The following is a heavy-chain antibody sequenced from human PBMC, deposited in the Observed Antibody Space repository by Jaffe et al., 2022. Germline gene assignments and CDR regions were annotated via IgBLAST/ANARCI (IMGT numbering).Heavy chain of an antibody. CDR1: GFSLNSYGVG. CDR2: IYWNDDK. D-gene: IGHD6-13*01. CDR3: AHRRDSSSWYEFAFDI. Sequence: QITLKESGPTLVKPTQTLTLTCIFSGFSLNSYGVGVGWIRQPPGKALEWLALIYWNDDKRYRPSLKSRLTITKDTSKNQVVLTMTNMDPVDTATYYCAHRRDSSSWYEFAFDIWGQGTTVTVSS. J-gene: IGHJ3*02. V-gene: IGHV2-5*01.